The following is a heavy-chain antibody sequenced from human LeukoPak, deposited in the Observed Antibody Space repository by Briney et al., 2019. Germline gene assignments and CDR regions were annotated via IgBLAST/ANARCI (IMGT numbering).Heavy chain of an antibody. Sequence: ASVKVSCKASGYTFITYGIDWVRLAPGQGLEWLGWISPYNDNTIYARKFQGRVTVTADTSTNTAYMELRSLTSDDTAIYFCAREPQSEGGFDVWGEGTTVTASS. CDR2: ISPYNDNT. CDR3: AREPQSEGGFDV. V-gene: IGHV1-18*04. J-gene: IGHJ6*04. CDR1: GYTFITYG.